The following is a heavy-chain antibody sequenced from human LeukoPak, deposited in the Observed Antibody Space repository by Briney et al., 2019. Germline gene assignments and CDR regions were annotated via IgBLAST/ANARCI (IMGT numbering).Heavy chain of an antibody. CDR1: GYTFTSYG. CDR3: ARDRCSGGSCYELGYFDY. V-gene: IGHV1-18*04. J-gene: IGHJ4*02. Sequence: ASVKVSCKASGYTFTSYGISWVRQAPGQGLEWMGRISAYNGNTNYAQKLQGRVTMTTDTSTSTAYMELRSLRSDDTAVYYCARDRCSGGSCYELGYFDYWGQGTLVTVSS. D-gene: IGHD2-15*01. CDR2: ISAYNGNT.